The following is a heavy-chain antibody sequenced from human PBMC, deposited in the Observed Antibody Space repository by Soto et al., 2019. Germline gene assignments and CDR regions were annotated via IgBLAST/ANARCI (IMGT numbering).Heavy chain of an antibody. Sequence: PGGSLRLSCAASGFTFGTTDMSWVRQAPGEGLEWVSTIDGSGGITYYADSVKGRFTISRDNSRNTVYLQMNSLRGDDTALYYCVKNSGWFNTWGQGALVTGS. D-gene: IGHD3-10*01. J-gene: IGHJ5*02. CDR1: GFTFGTTD. CDR3: VKNSGWFNT. V-gene: IGHV3-23*01. CDR2: IDGSGGIT.